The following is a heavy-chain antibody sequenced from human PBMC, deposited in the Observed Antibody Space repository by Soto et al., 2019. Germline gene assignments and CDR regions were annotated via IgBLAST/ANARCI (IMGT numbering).Heavy chain of an antibody. V-gene: IGHV4-30-2*01. J-gene: IGHJ4*02. CDR2: IYHSGST. D-gene: IGHD2-8*02. Sequence: SETLSLTCAVSGGSISSGGYSWSWIRQPPGKGLEWIGYIYHSGSTYYNPSLKSRVTISVDTSKNQFSLKLTSVTAADTAVYYCARDKITGLFAYWGQGTLVTVSS. CDR3: ARDKITGLFAY. CDR1: GGSISSGGYS.